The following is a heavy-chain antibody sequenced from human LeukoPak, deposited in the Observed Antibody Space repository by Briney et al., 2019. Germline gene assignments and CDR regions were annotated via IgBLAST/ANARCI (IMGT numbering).Heavy chain of an antibody. D-gene: IGHD3-22*01. CDR1: GGSISSGGYS. CDR3: ARAAFYYDTSGYPLDY. CDR2: IYPGGST. Sequence: SETLSLTCTVSGGSISSGGYSRSWIRQPPGKGLEWIGYIYPGGSTYYNPSLKSRVTISVDRSKNQFSLNLNSVTAADTAVYYCARAAFYYDTSGYPLDYWGQGTLVTVSS. J-gene: IGHJ4*02. V-gene: IGHV4-30-2*01.